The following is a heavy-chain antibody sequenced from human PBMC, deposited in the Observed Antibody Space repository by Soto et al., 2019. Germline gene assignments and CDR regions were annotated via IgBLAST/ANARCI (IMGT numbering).Heavy chain of an antibody. J-gene: IGHJ4*02. CDR2: INAGNGNT. D-gene: IGHD6-6*01. CDR1: GYTFTSYA. CDR3: ARGPYIAARQRDFDY. V-gene: IGHV1-3*01. Sequence: QVPLVQSGAEVKKPGASVKVSCKASGYTFTSYAMHWVRQAPGQRLEWMGWINAGNGNTKYSQKFQGRVTITRDTSASTAYMELSSLRSEDTAVYYCARGPYIAARQRDFDYWGQGTLVTVSS.